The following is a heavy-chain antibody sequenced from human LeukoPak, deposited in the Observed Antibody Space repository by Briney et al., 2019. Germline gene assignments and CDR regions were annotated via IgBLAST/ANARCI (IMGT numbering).Heavy chain of an antibody. V-gene: IGHV4-59*01. CDR2: IYYSGRT. D-gene: IGHD6-13*01. CDR3: ARVHSSWYVNWFDP. CDR1: GGSISSYY. Sequence: SETLSLTCTVSGGSISSYYWSWIRQPPGKGLEWIGYIYYSGRTNYNPSLKSRVTISVDTSKNQFSLKLSSVTAADAAVYYCARVHSSWYVNWFDPWGQGTLVTVSP. J-gene: IGHJ5*02.